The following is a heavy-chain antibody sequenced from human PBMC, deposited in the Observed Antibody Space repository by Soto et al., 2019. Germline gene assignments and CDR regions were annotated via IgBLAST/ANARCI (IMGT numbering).Heavy chain of an antibody. CDR3: VRDSARIVVVPRVDGDNWLDP. CDR1: GFIFSDYF. J-gene: IGHJ5*02. Sequence: VGSLRLSCAASGFIFSDYFMSWIRQAPGKGLEWVSFISGSSDNIKYADSVKGRFTISRDNAKNSLYLQMNSLRAEDTAVYYCVRDSARIVVVPRVDGDNWLDPWGQGTLVTVSS. CDR2: ISGSSDNI. V-gene: IGHV3-11*06. D-gene: IGHD2-2*01.